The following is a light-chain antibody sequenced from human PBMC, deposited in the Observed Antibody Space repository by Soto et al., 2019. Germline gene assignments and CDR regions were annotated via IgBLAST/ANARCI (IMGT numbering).Light chain of an antibody. Sequence: QSALAQPASVSGSPGQSITISCTGTDSDVGAYNSVSWHQQHPHKAPRLIIYKGTRRPSGISYRFSGSTSGNAASLTISALQADDEADYFCCSSAPESTYVFGTGTKVTVL. CDR2: KGT. CDR1: DSDVGAYNS. CDR3: CSSAPESTYV. J-gene: IGLJ1*01. V-gene: IGLV2-23*01.